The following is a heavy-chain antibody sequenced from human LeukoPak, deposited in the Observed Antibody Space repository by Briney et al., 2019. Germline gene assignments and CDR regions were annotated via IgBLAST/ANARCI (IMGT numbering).Heavy chain of an antibody. Sequence: ASVKVSCKASGYTFTSYGISWVRQAPGQGLEWMGRIIPILGIANYAQKFQGRVTITADKSTSTAYMELSSLRSEDTAVYYCFLWPTTYSSSGRWGQGTLVTVSS. CDR3: FLWPTTYSSSGR. CDR1: GYTFTSYG. J-gene: IGHJ4*02. CDR2: IIPILGIA. V-gene: IGHV1-69*04. D-gene: IGHD6-6*01.